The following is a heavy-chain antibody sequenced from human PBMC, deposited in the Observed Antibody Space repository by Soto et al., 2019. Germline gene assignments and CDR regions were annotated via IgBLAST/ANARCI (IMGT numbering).Heavy chain of an antibody. V-gene: IGHV1-69*13. CDR1: GGTFSSYA. Sequence: GASVKVSCKASGGTFSSYAISWVRQAPGQGLEWMGGIIPIFGTANYAQKFQGRVTITADESTSTAYMELSSLRSEDTAVYYCASPTLAHFLHSYYYYGMDVWGQGTTVTVSS. CDR3: ASPTLAHFLHSYYYYGMDV. D-gene: IGHD3-3*02. J-gene: IGHJ6*02. CDR2: IIPIFGTA.